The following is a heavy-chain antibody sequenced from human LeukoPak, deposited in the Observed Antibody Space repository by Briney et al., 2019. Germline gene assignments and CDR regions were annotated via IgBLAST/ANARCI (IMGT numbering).Heavy chain of an antibody. J-gene: IGHJ3*02. V-gene: IGHV3-13*01. CDR3: ARDQDESGALDI. Sequence: GGSLRLSCAASGFTFSSYDMHWVRQATGKGLEWVSAIGTAGDTYYPGSVKGRFTISRENAKNSLYLQMNSLRAGDTAVYYCARDQDESGALDIWGQGTMVTVSS. CDR1: GFTFSSYD. CDR2: IGTAGDT.